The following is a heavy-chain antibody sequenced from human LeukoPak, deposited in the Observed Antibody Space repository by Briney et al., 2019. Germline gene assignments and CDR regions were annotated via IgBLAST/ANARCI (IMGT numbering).Heavy chain of an antibody. D-gene: IGHD3-16*01. CDR3: ARGEDYVWGSLGDYYYYYYMDV. Sequence: GGSLRLSCAASGFTFSSYGMHWVRQAPGKGLEWVAFIRYDGSNKYYADSVKGRFTISRDNAKNSLYLQMNSLRAEDTAVYYCARGEDYVWGSLGDYYYYYYMDVWGKGTTVTVSS. J-gene: IGHJ6*03. CDR1: GFTFSSYG. CDR2: IRYDGSNK. V-gene: IGHV3-30*02.